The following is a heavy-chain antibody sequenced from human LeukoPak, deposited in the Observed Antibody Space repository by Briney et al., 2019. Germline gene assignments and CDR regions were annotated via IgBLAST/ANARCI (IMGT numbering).Heavy chain of an antibody. V-gene: IGHV1-46*01. CDR2: INPSGGST. D-gene: IGHD3-22*01. Sequence: GASVKVSCKASGYTFTGYYMHWVRQAPGQGLEWMGIINPSGGSTSYAQKFQGRVTMTRDTSTSTVYMELSSLRSEDTAVYYCARAHYYDSSGYYPALDYWGQGTLVTVSS. J-gene: IGHJ4*02. CDR1: GYTFTGYY. CDR3: ARAHYYDSSGYYPALDY.